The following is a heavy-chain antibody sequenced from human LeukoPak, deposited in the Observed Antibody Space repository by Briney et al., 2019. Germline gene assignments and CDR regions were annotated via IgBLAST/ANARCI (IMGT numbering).Heavy chain of an antibody. D-gene: IGHD3-16*02. CDR2: ISVSGGTR. V-gene: IGHV3-11*01. J-gene: IGHJ4*02. CDR1: GFTFTDYY. Sequence: GGSLRLSCAASGFTFTDYYMSWIRQAPGRGLEWVSYISVSGGTRYYADSVKGRFTISRGNAKNSLYLQMNSLRAEDTALYYCAKAGLRLGELSLYPDYWGQGTLVTVSS. CDR3: AKAGLRLGELSLYPDY.